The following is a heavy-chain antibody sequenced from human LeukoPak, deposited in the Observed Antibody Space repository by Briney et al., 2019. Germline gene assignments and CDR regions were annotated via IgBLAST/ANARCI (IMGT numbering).Heavy chain of an antibody. Sequence: SETLSLTCTVSGGSISSSSYYWGWLRQPPGKGLEWIGSIYYSGSTYYNPSLKSRVTISVDTSKNQFSLKLSSVTAADTAVYYCARDLFGELYWGQGTLVTVSS. CDR2: IYYSGST. CDR3: ARDLFGELY. CDR1: GGSISSSSYY. D-gene: IGHD3-16*01. V-gene: IGHV4-39*07. J-gene: IGHJ4*02.